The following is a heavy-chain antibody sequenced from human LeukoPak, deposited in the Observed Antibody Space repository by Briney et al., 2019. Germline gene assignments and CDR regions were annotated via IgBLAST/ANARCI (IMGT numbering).Heavy chain of an antibody. CDR1: GGSISSGGYY. Sequence: PSETLSPTCTVSGGSISSGGYYWSWIRQHPGTGLEWIGYINYSGSTYYNLSLKSRVTISSDTSKNQFSLKLSSVTAADTAVYYCARRIPMAGYFDYWGQETLVTVSS. V-gene: IGHV4-31*03. J-gene: IGHJ4*02. CDR3: ARRIPMAGYFDY. CDR2: INYSGST. D-gene: IGHD6-19*01.